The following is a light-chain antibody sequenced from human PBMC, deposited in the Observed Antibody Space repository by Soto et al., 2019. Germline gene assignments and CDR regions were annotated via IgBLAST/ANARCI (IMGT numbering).Light chain of an antibody. CDR2: DAS. J-gene: IGKJ4*01. CDR3: QHRSNCSPP. CDR1: QSISSY. V-gene: IGKV3-11*01. Sequence: EIVLTQSPATLSLSPGERATLSCRASQSISSYLAWYQQKPGQAPRLLIYDASNRATGIPARFSGSGSGTDFTPATNASEPEDWAVNDCQHRSNCSPPSGGGPNGE.